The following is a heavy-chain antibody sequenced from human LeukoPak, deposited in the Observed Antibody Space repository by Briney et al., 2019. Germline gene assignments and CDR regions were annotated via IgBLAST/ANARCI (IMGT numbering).Heavy chain of an antibody. CDR3: AKDMFGELLATSRGYFDY. Sequence: PGGSLRLSCAASGFTFSSYAMSWVRQAPGKGLEWVSAISGSGGSTYYADSVKGRFTISRDNSKNTLYLQMNSLRAGGTAVYYCAKDMFGELLATSRGYFDYWGQGTLVTVSS. V-gene: IGHV3-23*01. D-gene: IGHD3-10*02. J-gene: IGHJ4*02. CDR2: ISGSGGST. CDR1: GFTFSSYA.